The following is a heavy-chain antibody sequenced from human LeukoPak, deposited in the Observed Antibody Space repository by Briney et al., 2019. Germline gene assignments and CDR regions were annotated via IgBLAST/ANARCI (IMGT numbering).Heavy chain of an antibody. V-gene: IGHV4-59*12. CDR3: AGGDSSSQADY. CDR1: GGSISSYY. J-gene: IGHJ4*02. Sequence: SETLSLTCTVSGGSISSYYWSWIRQPPGKGLEWIGYIYYSGSTNYSPSLKSRVTISVDKSKNQFSLKLSSVTAADTAVYYCAGGDSSSQADYWGQGTLVTVSS. D-gene: IGHD6-6*01. CDR2: IYYSGST.